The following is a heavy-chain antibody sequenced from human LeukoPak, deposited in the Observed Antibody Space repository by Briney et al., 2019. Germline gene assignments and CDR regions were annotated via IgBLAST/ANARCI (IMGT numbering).Heavy chain of an antibody. CDR2: INGAGSGK. Sequence: GGSLRLSCAASGFEFSIYWMSWVRQAPGKGLEWVANINGAGSGKDYVDSVKGRFTISRDNAKNSLYLQMNSLRAEDTAVYYCARVQYSYGYDYWGQGTLVTVSS. J-gene: IGHJ4*02. V-gene: IGHV3-7*01. CDR1: GFEFSIYW. CDR3: ARVQYSYGYDY. D-gene: IGHD5-18*01.